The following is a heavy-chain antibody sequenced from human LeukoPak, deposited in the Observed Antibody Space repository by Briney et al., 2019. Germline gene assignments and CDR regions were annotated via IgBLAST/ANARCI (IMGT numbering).Heavy chain of an antibody. Sequence: GGSLRLSCAASGFTFSSYSMNWVRQAPGKGLEWVSYISSSSSTIYYADSVKGRFTISRDNAKNSLYLQMNSLRAEDTAVYFCARDGMVYAKGNYFDLWGRGTLVTVSS. CDR3: ARDGMVYAKGNYFDL. CDR1: GFTFSSYS. D-gene: IGHD2-8*01. J-gene: IGHJ2*01. CDR2: ISSSSSTI. V-gene: IGHV3-48*01.